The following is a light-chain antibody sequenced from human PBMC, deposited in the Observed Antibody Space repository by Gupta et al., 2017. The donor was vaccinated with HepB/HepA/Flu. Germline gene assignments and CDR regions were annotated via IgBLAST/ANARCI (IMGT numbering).Light chain of an antibody. Sequence: QSVLTQPPSVSAAPGQKVTISCSGSSSNIGNNYVSWYQHVPGTGPKLLIYDNNKRPSGIPDRFSGSKSGTSATLGITGLQTGDEAEYYCGTWDLSLTAVVFGGGTKLTVL. CDR3: GTWDLSLTAVV. CDR1: SSNIGNNY. V-gene: IGLV1-51*01. J-gene: IGLJ2*01. CDR2: DNN.